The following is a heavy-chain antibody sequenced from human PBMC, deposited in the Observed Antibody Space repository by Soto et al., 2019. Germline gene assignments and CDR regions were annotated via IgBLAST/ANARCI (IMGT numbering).Heavy chain of an antibody. CDR2: ISGSGGST. D-gene: IGHD3-22*01. CDR3: ANLIRFNYYDSSGYPSNFDY. J-gene: IGHJ4*02. Sequence: RLSCAASGFTFSSYAMSWVRQAPGKGLEWVSAISGSGGSTYYADSVKGRFTISRDNSKNTLYLQMNSLRAEDTAVYYCANLIRFNYYDSSGYPSNFDYWGQGTLVTVSS. CDR1: GFTFSSYA. V-gene: IGHV3-23*01.